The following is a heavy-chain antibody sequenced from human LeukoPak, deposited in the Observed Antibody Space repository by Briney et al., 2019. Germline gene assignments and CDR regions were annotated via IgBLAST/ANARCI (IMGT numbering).Heavy chain of an antibody. D-gene: IGHD3-10*01. J-gene: IGHJ4*02. Sequence: RSLRLSCAASGFTFNSYGIHWVRQAPGKGLEWVAVIWYDGSDKYYADSVKGRFTISRDNSKNTPYLQMNTLRAEDTAVYYCARDRLDYYGSGSFYLDYWGQGTLVTVSS. CDR3: ARDRLDYYGSGSFYLDY. CDR1: GFTFNSYG. V-gene: IGHV3-33*01. CDR2: IWYDGSDK.